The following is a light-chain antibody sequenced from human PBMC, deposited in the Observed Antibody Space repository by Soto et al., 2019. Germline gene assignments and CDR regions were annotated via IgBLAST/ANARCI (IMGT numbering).Light chain of an antibody. Sequence: DIQMTQSPSTLSGSVGDRVTITCRASQTISSWLAWYQQKPGKAPKLLIYKASTLKSGVPSRFSGRGSGTEFPLTISSLQPDDFATYYRQHYNSYSEAVGKGTKVDIK. CDR2: KAS. V-gene: IGKV1-5*03. J-gene: IGKJ1*01. CDR1: QTISSW. CDR3: QHYNSYSEA.